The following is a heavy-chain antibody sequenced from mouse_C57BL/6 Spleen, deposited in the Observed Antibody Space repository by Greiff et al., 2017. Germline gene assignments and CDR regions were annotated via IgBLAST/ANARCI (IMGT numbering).Heavy chain of an antibody. Sequence: EVNVVESGGGLVQPGGSLSLSCAASGFTFTDYYMSWVRQPPGKALEWLGFIRNKANGYTTEYSASVKGRFTISRDNSQSILYLQMNALRAEYSATYYCARYTGYDYAMDYWGQGTSVTVSS. CDR1: GFTFTDYY. J-gene: IGHJ4*01. V-gene: IGHV7-3*01. D-gene: IGHD3-1*01. CDR2: IRNKANGYTT. CDR3: ARYTGYDYAMDY.